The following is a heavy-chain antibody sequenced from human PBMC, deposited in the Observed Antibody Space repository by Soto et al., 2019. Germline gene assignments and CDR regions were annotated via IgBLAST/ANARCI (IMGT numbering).Heavy chain of an antibody. V-gene: IGHV2-70*04. CDR1: GFSLTTRGMS. D-gene: IGHD1-26*01. CDR2: MEWDDES. J-gene: IGHJ4*01. CDR3: ARAYSGKYCPFDF. Sequence: SGPTLVNPTQTLTLTCTFSGFSLTTRGMSVTWIRQPPGKALEWLARMEWDDESFYSTSLRTRLTVSKDTSKNQVVLTMTNMDPVDTATYYCARAYSGKYCPFDFWGHGTLVTVSS.